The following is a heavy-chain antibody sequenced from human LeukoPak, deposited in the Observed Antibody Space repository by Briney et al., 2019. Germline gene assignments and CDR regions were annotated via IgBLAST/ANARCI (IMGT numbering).Heavy chain of an antibody. D-gene: IGHD6-19*01. Sequence: ASVKVSCKVSAYTFTDYYMHWVQQAPGKGLEWMGLVDPEDGETIYAEKFQGRVTITADTSTDTAYMELSSLRSEDTAVYYCATGRIAVAGTSWFDPWGQGTLVTVSS. V-gene: IGHV1-69-2*01. J-gene: IGHJ5*02. CDR1: AYTFTDYY. CDR2: VDPEDGET. CDR3: ATGRIAVAGTSWFDP.